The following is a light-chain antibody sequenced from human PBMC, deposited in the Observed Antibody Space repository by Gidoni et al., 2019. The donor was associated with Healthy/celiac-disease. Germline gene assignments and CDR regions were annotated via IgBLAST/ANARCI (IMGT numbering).Light chain of an antibody. Sequence: DTQLTHSPSTLSASVGDRVTITCRASQSISSWLAWYQQKPGKAPKLLIYKASSLESGVPSRFSGSGSGTEFTLTISSLQPDDFATYYCQQYNSYPGTFGQXTKVEIK. J-gene: IGKJ1*01. CDR1: QSISSW. V-gene: IGKV1-5*03. CDR3: QQYNSYPGT. CDR2: KAS.